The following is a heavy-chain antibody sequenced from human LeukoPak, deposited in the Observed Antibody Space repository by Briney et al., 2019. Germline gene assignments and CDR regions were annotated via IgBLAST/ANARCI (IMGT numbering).Heavy chain of an antibody. CDR2: INWNGDTT. D-gene: IGHD6-19*01. V-gene: IGHV3-20*04. J-gene: IGHJ4*02. Sequence: GGSLRLSCAASGFTLNDYGMSWVRQAPGKGLEWVSGINWNGDTTSYADSVKGRFTISRDNARNFLYLQMNSLRAEDTALYYCVRDFVAVSGTGNYWGQGTLVTVSS. CDR1: GFTLNDYG. CDR3: VRDFVAVSGTGNY.